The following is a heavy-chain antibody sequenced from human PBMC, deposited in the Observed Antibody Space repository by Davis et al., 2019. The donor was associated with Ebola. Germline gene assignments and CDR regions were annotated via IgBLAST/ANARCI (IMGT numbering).Heavy chain of an antibody. CDR2: VYYSGST. V-gene: IGHV4-61*08. CDR3: ARSHSDWLLPFDY. D-gene: IGHD3-9*01. Sequence: SETLSLTCAVSAASISSDGYYWNCSRPHPGKGLEWTWHVYYSGSTYYSPSLRGRVTISLDTSKNQFSLRLSSVTAADTAVYYCARSHSDWLLPFDYWGQGTLATVSS. CDR1: AASISSDGYY. J-gene: IGHJ4*02.